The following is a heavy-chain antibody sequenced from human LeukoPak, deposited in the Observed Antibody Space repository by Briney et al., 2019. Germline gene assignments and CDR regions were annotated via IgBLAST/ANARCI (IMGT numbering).Heavy chain of an antibody. J-gene: IGHJ3*02. Sequence: ASVKVSCKASGGTFSSYAISWVRQAPGQGLEWMGRIIPILGIANYAQKFQGRVTITADKSTSTAYMELSSLRSEDTAVYYCARVAELGSTDALDIWGQGTMVTVSS. V-gene: IGHV1-69*04. CDR3: ARVAELGSTDALDI. CDR2: IIPILGIA. D-gene: IGHD3-16*01. CDR1: GGTFSSYA.